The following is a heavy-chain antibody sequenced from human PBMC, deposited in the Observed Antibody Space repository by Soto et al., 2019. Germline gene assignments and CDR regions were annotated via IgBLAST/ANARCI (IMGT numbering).Heavy chain of an antibody. D-gene: IGHD6-19*01. J-gene: IGHJ4*02. CDR2: LDYSGTT. Sequence: QVQLQESGPGLVKPSETLSLICTVSGGSISSYYWNWIRQSPGKGLEWIASLDYSGTTNYNTSIKSRITTSVDLSKKQFTLKMRSEIDADTAVDYGTSDSFPPYGSSSKGFDYWGQGSLVTVST. CDR3: TSDSFPPYGSSSKGFDY. V-gene: IGHV4-59*01. CDR1: GGSISSYY.